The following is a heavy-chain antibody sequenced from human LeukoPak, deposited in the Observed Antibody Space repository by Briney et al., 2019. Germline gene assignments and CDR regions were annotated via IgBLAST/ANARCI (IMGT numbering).Heavy chain of an antibody. Sequence: GGSLRLSCAASGFTFNSYSMNWVRQAPGKGLEWVSSISSGSSYIFYADSVKGRFTISRDNAKNSLYLQMNSLRAEDTAVYYCARETGYCSSTSCYERGYYYYGMDVWGQGTTVTVSS. J-gene: IGHJ6*02. CDR3: ARETGYCSSTSCYERGYYYYGMDV. CDR2: ISSGSSYI. V-gene: IGHV3-21*01. D-gene: IGHD2-2*01. CDR1: GFTFNSYS.